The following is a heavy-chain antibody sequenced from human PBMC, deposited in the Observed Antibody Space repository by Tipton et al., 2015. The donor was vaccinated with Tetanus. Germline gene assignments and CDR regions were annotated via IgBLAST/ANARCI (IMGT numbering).Heavy chain of an antibody. CDR2: ISSRGST. J-gene: IGHJ5*02. V-gene: IGHV4-31*03. D-gene: IGHD1-1*01. Sequence: TLSLTCPVSGGSVSSGAYCWSWIRQHPGKGLEPIGCISSRGSTYYNPSLTSRVSISVDTSKNQFSLKLTSVTAADTAIYYCARGGDNLTFQRPTGRWFDPWGHGTLVTVSS. CDR3: ARGGDNLTFQRPTGRWFDP. CDR1: GGSVSSGAYC.